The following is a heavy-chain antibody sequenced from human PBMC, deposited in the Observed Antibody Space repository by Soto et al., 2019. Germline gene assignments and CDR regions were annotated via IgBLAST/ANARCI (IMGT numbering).Heavy chain of an antibody. D-gene: IGHD6-13*01. J-gene: IGHJ5*02. V-gene: IGHV5-51*01. Sequence: GESLKISCKGSGYSFTSYWIGWVRQMPGKGLEWMGIIYPGDSDTRYSPSFQGQVTISADKSISTAYLQWSGLKASDTAMYYCARQRSSSWRNNWLDPWGQGTLVTVSS. CDR1: GYSFTSYW. CDR2: IYPGDSDT. CDR3: ARQRSSSWRNNWLDP.